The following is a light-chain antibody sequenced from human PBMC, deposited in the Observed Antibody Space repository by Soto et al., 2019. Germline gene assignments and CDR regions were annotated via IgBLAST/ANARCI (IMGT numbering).Light chain of an antibody. V-gene: IGKV1-39*01. CDR2: AAS. CDR3: QQSYSNPIT. CDR1: QTIKTY. Sequence: DIQMTQSPSSLSASVVDRVTITFRASQTIKTYLNWYQQKPGKAPNLLIFAASSLESGVPSRFTGSGSGTDFTLTISSLQPEDFATYYCQQSYSNPITFGQGTRLEIK. J-gene: IGKJ5*01.